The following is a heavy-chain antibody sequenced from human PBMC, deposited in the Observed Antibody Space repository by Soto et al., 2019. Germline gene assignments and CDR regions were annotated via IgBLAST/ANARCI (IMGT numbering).Heavy chain of an antibody. CDR3: AIFGYCSGGTCYSVY. V-gene: IGHV1-18*01. CDR1: GYTFTSYG. Sequence: ASVKVSCKSSGYTFTSYGIHWVRQAPGQGLEWMGWISAYNGNTNYAQKLQGRVTLTTDTSTSTVYMELRSLRSDDTAVYYCAIFGYCSGGTCYSVYWGQGTLVTVSS. CDR2: ISAYNGNT. J-gene: IGHJ4*02. D-gene: IGHD2-15*01.